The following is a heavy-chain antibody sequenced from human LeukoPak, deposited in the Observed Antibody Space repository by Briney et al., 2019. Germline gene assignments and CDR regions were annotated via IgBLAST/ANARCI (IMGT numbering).Heavy chain of an antibody. D-gene: IGHD3-22*01. CDR2: INPNSGGT. Sequence: ASVKVSCKASGYIFTGYYMHWVRQAPGQGLEWMGWINPNSGGTNYAQKFQSRVTMTRDTSISTAYMELSRLRSDDTAVYYCARDGPRVSSGYYYGMDVWGQGTTVTVSS. J-gene: IGHJ6*02. CDR1: GYIFTGYY. CDR3: ARDGPRVSSGYYYGMDV. V-gene: IGHV1-2*02.